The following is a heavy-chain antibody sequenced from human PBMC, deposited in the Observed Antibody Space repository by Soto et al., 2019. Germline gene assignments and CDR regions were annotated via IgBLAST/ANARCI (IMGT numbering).Heavy chain of an antibody. D-gene: IGHD3-22*01. CDR1: GSTFSSYG. J-gene: IGHJ5*02. V-gene: IGHV3-30*18. CDR3: AKAGDSSGYYSNWFDP. CDR2: ISYDGSNK. Sequence: PGGSLRLSCAASGSTFSSYGMHWVRQAPGKGLEWVAVISYDGSNKYYADSVKGRFTISRDNSKNTLYLQMNSLRAEDTAVYYCAKAGDSSGYYSNWFDPWGQGTLVTVSS.